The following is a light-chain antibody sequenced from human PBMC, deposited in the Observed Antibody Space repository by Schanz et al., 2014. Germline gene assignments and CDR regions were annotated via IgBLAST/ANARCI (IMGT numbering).Light chain of an antibody. V-gene: IGKV3-20*01. CDR3: HQYGISPFT. CDR1: ETVNGRF. J-gene: IGKJ3*01. CDR2: GAS. Sequence: EIGLTQSPDTLSLSPGERATLSCRASETVNGRFLAWYQQKPGQPPRLLIYGASTRATGVPVRFSGSGSGTDFTLTISRLEPEDFAVYYCHQYGISPFTFGPGTKVDIK.